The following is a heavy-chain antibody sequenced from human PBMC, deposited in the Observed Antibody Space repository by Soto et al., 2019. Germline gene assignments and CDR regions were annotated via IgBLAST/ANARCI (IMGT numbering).Heavy chain of an antibody. Sequence: QVQLQESCPGLVKPSQTLSLTCSVSSDSMNSGGYYWSWIRQHPGKGLEWIGYIYSNGDTYYNPSLKSRVTISVDTSKNQFSLNLTSVTAADTAVYYCARRGGSSSGYYYYATDVWGQGTTVTVSS. J-gene: IGHJ6*02. CDR1: SDSMNSGGYY. D-gene: IGHD6-6*01. V-gene: IGHV4-31*03. CDR3: ARRGGSSSGYYYYATDV. CDR2: IYSNGDT.